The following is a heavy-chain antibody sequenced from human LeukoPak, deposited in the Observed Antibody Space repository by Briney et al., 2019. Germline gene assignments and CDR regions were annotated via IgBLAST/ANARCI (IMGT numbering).Heavy chain of an antibody. V-gene: IGHV1-69*13. Sequence: ASVKVSCKASGGTFSSYAISWVRQAPGQGLEWMGGIIPIFGTANYAQKFRGRVTITADESTSTAYMELSSLRSEDTAVYYCASGPRYCSSTSCYKVYYGMDVWGQGTTVTVSS. CDR2: IIPIFGTA. J-gene: IGHJ6*02. CDR3: ASGPRYCSSTSCYKVYYGMDV. CDR1: GGTFSSYA. D-gene: IGHD2-2*02.